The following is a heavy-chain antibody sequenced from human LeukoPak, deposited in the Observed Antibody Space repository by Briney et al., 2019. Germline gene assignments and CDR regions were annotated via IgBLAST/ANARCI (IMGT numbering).Heavy chain of an antibody. J-gene: IGHJ3*02. CDR3: ASTSYYDFWSGDYAFDI. CDR1: GYTFTSYA. Sequence: ASVKVSCKASGYTFTSYAMHWVRQAPGQRLEWMGWINAGNGNTKYSQKFQGRVTITRDTSASSAYMELSSLRSEDTAVSYCASTSYYDFWSGDYAFDIWGQGTMVTVSS. V-gene: IGHV1-3*01. CDR2: INAGNGNT. D-gene: IGHD3-3*01.